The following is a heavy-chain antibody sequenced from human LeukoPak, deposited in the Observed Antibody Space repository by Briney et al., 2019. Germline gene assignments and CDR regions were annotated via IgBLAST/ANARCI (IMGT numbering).Heavy chain of an antibody. Sequence: GKSLRLSCAASGFTFSNYGMYWVRQAPGKGLEWVAVIWHDGSHKYYAVSVKGRFTISRDNSNNTLYLQLTSLRAEDTAVFYCAKASSASPSSLNFWGQGTLVTVSS. CDR1: GFTFSNYG. V-gene: IGHV3-33*06. J-gene: IGHJ4*02. CDR2: IWHDGSHK. D-gene: IGHD2-2*01. CDR3: AKASSASPSSLNF.